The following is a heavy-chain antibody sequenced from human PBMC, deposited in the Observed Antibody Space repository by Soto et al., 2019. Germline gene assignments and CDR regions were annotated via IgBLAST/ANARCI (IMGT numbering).Heavy chain of an antibody. V-gene: IGHV3-30*03. CDR3: VRDLALMADY. J-gene: IGHJ4*02. D-gene: IGHD3-16*01. Sequence: SCKVSGTSLSGLPIYWVRQAPGKGLQWVAQILYDGSKKHYADSVRGRFTITRDNSKNTVYLQMDSLRVDDTAMYYCVRDLALMADYWGQGTLVTVSS. CDR1: GTSLSGLP. CDR2: ILYDGSKK.